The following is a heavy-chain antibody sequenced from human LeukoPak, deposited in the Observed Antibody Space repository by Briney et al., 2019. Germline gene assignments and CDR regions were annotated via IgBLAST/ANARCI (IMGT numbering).Heavy chain of an antibody. J-gene: IGHJ4*02. D-gene: IGHD3-22*01. CDR2: IYYSGST. CDR3: ARGPYYYDSSGYYLGY. CDR1: GGSIRSYY. V-gene: IGHV4-59*01. Sequence: SETLSLTCSVSGGSIRSYYWSWIRQPPGKGLQWIGYIYYSGSTNYNPSLKSRVTISVDTSKNQFSLKLSSVTAADTAVYYCARGPYYYDSSGYYLGYWGQGTLVTVSS.